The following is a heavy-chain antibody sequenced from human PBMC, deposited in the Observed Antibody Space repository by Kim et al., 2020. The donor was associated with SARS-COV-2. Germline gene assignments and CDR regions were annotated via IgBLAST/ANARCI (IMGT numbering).Heavy chain of an antibody. CDR2: IYYSGST. V-gene: IGHV4-31*03. CDR3: ARDRECSGGNCYYYYGMDV. J-gene: IGHJ6*02. Sequence: SETLSLTCTVSGGSISSGGYYWSWIRQRPGKGLEWIGYIYYSGSTYYNPSLKSRVTISVDTSKNQFSLKLSSVTAADTAVYFCARDRECSGGNCYYYYGMDVWGQGTTVTVSS. D-gene: IGHD2-15*01. CDR1: GGSISSGGYY.